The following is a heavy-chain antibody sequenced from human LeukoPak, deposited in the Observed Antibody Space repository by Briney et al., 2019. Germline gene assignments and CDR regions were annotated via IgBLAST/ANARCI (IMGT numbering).Heavy chain of an antibody. D-gene: IGHD3-10*01. CDR2: ISTSSSYK. J-gene: IGHJ6*03. CDR3: AKDRRWFGESPSIRSSYYMDV. V-gene: IGHV3-21*04. Sequence: GGSLRLSCAASGFTFSSYSMNWVRQAPGKGLEWVSSISTSSSYKYYADSLKGRSTISRDNAKNSLYLQMKSLRAEDTAVYYCAKDRRWFGESPSIRSSYYMDVWGKGTTVTISS. CDR1: GFTFSSYS.